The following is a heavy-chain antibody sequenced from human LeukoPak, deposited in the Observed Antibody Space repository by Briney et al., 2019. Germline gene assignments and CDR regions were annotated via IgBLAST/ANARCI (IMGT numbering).Heavy chain of an antibody. J-gene: IGHJ4*02. D-gene: IGHD3/OR15-3a*01. Sequence: SETLSLTCTVSSGSIRSYHWAWIRQPAGKELEWIGRIYTTGDTDYNPSLKSRVTMSVDTSKNQFSLNLRSVPTADTAFYYCARNGYTKSWTHLDYWGQGILVSVSS. V-gene: IGHV4-4*07. CDR1: SGSIRSYH. CDR3: ARNGYTKSWTHLDY. CDR2: IYTTGDT.